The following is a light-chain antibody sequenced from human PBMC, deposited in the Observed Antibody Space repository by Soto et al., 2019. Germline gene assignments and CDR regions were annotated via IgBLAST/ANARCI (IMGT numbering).Light chain of an antibody. CDR3: QQYNNWPQT. J-gene: IGKJ1*01. V-gene: IGKV3-15*01. Sequence: IVGTQSQATLTVSPGERSSFSCKASLFIANHLAWYQHKPGQSPRLLIHAASTGAPGVPARFSGSWSGAEFTLTISSLQSEDFAVYYCQQYNNWPQTFGQGTKVDIK. CDR1: LFIANH. CDR2: AAS.